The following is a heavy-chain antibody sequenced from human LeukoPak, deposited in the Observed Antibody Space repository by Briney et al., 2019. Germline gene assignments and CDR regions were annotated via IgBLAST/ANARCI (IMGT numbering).Heavy chain of an antibody. Sequence: GSLRLSCAAPGFPFSSYSMNWVRQAPGKGLEWVSSIISTSTYIYYADSAKGRFTISRDNSKNTLYLQMNNLRAEDTAIYYCAREHPRPCSGAFDIWGQGTMVSVSS. D-gene: IGHD1-14*01. CDR3: AREHPRPCSGAFDI. V-gene: IGHV3-21*04. CDR2: IISTSTYI. J-gene: IGHJ3*02. CDR1: GFPFSSYS.